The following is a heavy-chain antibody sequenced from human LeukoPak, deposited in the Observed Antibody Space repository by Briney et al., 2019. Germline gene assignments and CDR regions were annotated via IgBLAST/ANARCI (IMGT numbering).Heavy chain of an antibody. J-gene: IGHJ3*01. D-gene: IGHD3-3*01. V-gene: IGHV3-30*04. CDR2: ISSDSSNK. CDR3: AKVRRMEWMTPLSDDFDV. CDR1: GFNFNRFA. Sequence: TGGSLRLSCAASGFNFNRFAMHWVRQGPGRGLEWVAVISSDSSNKNYVESVRGRFTISRENSVNTLYLEMNTLTTDDAGVYYCAKVRRMEWMTPLSDDFDVWGQGTMVTVSS.